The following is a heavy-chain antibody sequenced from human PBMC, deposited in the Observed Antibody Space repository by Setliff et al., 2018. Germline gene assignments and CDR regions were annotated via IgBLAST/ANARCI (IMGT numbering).Heavy chain of an antibody. Sequence: GGSLRLSCAASGFTFNTYLMNWVRQAPGKGLEWVSHIRDTGTTVHYADSVKGRFTISRDNAKNTLYLQMNRLRAEDTAVYYCTRDWGAAGSTNAFDIWGQGTMVTVSS. CDR1: GFTFNTYL. V-gene: IGHV3-48*04. CDR2: IRDTGTTV. CDR3: TRDWGAAGSTNAFDI. D-gene: IGHD1-26*01. J-gene: IGHJ3*02.